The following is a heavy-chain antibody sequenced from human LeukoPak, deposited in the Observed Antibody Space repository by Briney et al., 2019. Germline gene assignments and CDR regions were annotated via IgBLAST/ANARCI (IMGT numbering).Heavy chain of an antibody. J-gene: IGHJ6*03. V-gene: IGHV4-4*07. CDR1: GASISSYY. Sequence: SETLSLTSTVSGASISSYYWNWIRQTADTGLPWIGRVDTSGSTNYNPSLKSRATISLDKSKNQFSLKLNSVTAADTAVYYCARDEVTMVRGLISYYYYMDVWGKGTTVTVSS. CDR2: VDTSGST. CDR3: ARDEVTMVRGLISYYYYMDV. D-gene: IGHD3-10*01.